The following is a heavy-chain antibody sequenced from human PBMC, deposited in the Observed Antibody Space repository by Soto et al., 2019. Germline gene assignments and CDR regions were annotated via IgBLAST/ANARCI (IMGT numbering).Heavy chain of an antibody. V-gene: IGHV3-7*01. Sequence: EVQLVESGGALVQPGGSLRLSCAAYGFTFTVFWMSWIRRVPGKGLEWLANINQGGSETYYVDSVKGRFTVSRDNAANLVYLEMNSLRAEDTAVYYCARDGPIQQLGQSYQFWGQGTLVTVSS. CDR2: INQGGSET. J-gene: IGHJ1*01. D-gene: IGHD4-4*01. CDR1: GFTFTVFW. CDR3: ARDGPIQQLGQSYQF.